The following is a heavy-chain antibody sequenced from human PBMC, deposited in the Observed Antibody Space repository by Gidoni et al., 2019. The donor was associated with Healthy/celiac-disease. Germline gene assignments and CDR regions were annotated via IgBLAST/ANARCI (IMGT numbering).Heavy chain of an antibody. V-gene: IGHV3-9*01. Sequence: EVQLVESGGGLVQPGRSLRLSCAASGFTFDDHAMQWVRQAPGKGLEWVSGISWNSGSIGYADSVKGRFTISRDNAKNSLYLQMNRLRAEDTALYYCAKGRDFDATVTTVFDSWGQGTLVTVSS. CDR2: ISWNSGSI. J-gene: IGHJ4*02. CDR1: GFTFDDHA. CDR3: AKGRDFDATVTTVFDS. D-gene: IGHD4-17*01.